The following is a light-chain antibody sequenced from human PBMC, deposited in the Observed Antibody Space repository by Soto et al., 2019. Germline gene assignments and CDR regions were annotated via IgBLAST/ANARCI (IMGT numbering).Light chain of an antibody. CDR3: CSYAGSYTFYV. CDR1: SSDVGGYNY. V-gene: IGLV2-11*01. J-gene: IGLJ1*01. Sequence: QSALTQPRSVSGSPGQSVTISCSGTSSDVGGYNYVSWYQQYPGAAPKLMIYGVTMRPSGVPYRFSGSKSGNTASLTISGLQAEDEADYYCCSYAGSYTFYVFGGGTKLTVL. CDR2: GVT.